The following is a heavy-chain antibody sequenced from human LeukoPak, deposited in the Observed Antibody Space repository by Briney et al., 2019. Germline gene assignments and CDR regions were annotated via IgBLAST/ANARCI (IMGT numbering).Heavy chain of an antibody. CDR2: IYSSGST. J-gene: IGHJ5*02. CDR1: GGSISGYY. V-gene: IGHV4-4*07. D-gene: IGHD2-8*02. Sequence: SETLSLTCTVSGGSISGYYWSWIRQPAGKGLEWIGRIYSSGSTNYNPSLKSRVTMSVDTSKNQFSLNLSSVTAADTAVYYCAREPSTVSWVDPWGQGTLVIVSS. CDR3: AREPSTVSWVDP.